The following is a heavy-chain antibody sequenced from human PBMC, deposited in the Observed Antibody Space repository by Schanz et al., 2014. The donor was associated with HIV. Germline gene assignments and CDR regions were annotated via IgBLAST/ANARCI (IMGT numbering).Heavy chain of an antibody. Sequence: EVQMLESGGGSVQPGGSLRLSCAASGFTFSNFAMSWVRQAPGKGLEWVSSISESGGRSYYADSVNGRFTISRDNSKNTLYLQMTTLRTEDTAVYYCAREEVSMIEVVSPWCFDIWGRGTLVTVSS. CDR3: AREEVSMIEVVSPWCFDI. D-gene: IGHD3-22*01. CDR2: ISESGGRS. J-gene: IGHJ2*01. CDR1: GFTFSNFA. V-gene: IGHV3-23*01.